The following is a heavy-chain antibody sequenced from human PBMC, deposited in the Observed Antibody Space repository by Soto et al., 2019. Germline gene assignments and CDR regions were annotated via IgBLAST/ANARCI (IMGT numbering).Heavy chain of an antibody. CDR2: IYYSGST. D-gene: IGHD3-22*01. CDR3: ARRGINMIVGSFDY. CDR1: GGSISSSSYY. Sequence: SETLSLTCTVSGGSISSSSYYWGWLRQPPGKGLEWIGSIYYSGSTYYNPSLKSRVTISVDTSKNQFSLKLSSVTAADTAVYYCARRGINMIVGSFDYWGQGTLVTVSS. V-gene: IGHV4-39*01. J-gene: IGHJ4*02.